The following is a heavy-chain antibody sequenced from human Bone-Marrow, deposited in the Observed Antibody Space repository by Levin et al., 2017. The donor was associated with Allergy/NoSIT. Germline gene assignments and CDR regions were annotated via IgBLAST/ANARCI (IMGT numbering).Heavy chain of an antibody. J-gene: IGHJ3*02. CDR2: ISYDGSNK. D-gene: IGHD1-26*01. V-gene: IGHV3-30-3*01. CDR1: GFTFSSYA. Sequence: GGSLRLSCAASGFTFSSYAMHWVRQAPGKGLEWVAVISYDGSNKYYADSVKGRFTISRDNSKNTLYLQMNSLRAEDTAVYYCAREGSIVGALARAFDIWGQGTMVTVS. CDR3: AREGSIVGALARAFDI.